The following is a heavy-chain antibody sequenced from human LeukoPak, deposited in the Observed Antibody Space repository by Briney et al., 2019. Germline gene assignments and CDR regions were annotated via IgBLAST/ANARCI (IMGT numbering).Heavy chain of an antibody. CDR3: ATEHYDILTGYLEGSILN. Sequence: GASVKVSCKASGYTFTSYGISWVRQAPGQGLEWMGWISAYNGNTNYAQKLQGRVTMTTDTSTSTAYMELRSLRSDDTAVYYCATEHYDILTGYLEGSILNWGQGTLVTVSS. CDR2: ISAYNGNT. CDR1: GYTFTSYG. D-gene: IGHD3-9*01. V-gene: IGHV1-18*01. J-gene: IGHJ4*02.